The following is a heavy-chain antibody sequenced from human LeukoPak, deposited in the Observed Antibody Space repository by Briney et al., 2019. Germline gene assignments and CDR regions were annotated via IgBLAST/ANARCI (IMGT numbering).Heavy chain of an antibody. CDR3: AREGGYCSSTSCWKWFDP. V-gene: IGHV3-23*01. CDR1: GFTFSSYA. D-gene: IGHD2-2*01. CDR2: ISGSGGST. J-gene: IGHJ5*02. Sequence: QPGGSLRLSCAASGFTFSSYAMSWVRQAPGKGMEWVSAISGSGGSTYYADSVKGRFTISRDNSKNTLYLQMNSLRAEDTAVYYCAREGGYCSSTSCWKWFDPWGQGTLVTVSS.